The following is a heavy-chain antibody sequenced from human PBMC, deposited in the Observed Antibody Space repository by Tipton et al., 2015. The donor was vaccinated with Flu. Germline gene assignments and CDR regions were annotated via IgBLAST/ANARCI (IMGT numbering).Heavy chain of an antibody. CDR1: GFPLTTYG. J-gene: IGHJ4*02. Sequence: QSGAEVKKPGASMKVSCKASGFPLTTYGVSRVRQAPGQGLEWMGWISGYDDDTNYAQKFQGRVTMTTDTSTRTAYLELRSLRSDDTAVYYCARPGGPAAVNPFSYFDFWGQGTLVTVSS. D-gene: IGHD2-2*01. CDR2: ISGYDDDT. V-gene: IGHV1-18*04. CDR3: ARPGGPAAVNPFSYFDF.